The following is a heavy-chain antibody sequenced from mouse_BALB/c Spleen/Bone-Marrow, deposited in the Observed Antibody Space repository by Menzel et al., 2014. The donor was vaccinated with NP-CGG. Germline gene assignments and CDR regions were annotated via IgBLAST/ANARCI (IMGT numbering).Heavy chain of an antibody. J-gene: IGHJ4*01. Sequence: VQLQQSGAELVKPGASVKLSCKASGYTFTSYYIYWVKQRPGQGLEWIGEINPSNGGTNFNEKFKSKATLTVDKSSCTAYMQLSSLTSEDSAVYYCTRSRRAMDYWGQGTSVTVSS. V-gene: IGHV1S81*02. CDR2: INPSNGGT. CDR3: TRSRRAMDY. CDR1: GYTFTSYY. D-gene: IGHD2-12*01.